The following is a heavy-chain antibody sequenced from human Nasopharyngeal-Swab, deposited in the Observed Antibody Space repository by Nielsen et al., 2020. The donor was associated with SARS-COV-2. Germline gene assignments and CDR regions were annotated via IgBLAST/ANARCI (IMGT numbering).Heavy chain of an antibody. CDR3: ARDHPVVVPSNWFDP. CDR1: GGTFSSYA. Sequence: SVKVSCKASGGTFSSYAISWVRQAPGQGLEWMGGIIPILGIANYAQKFQGRVTITADKSTSTAYMELSSLRSEDTAVYYCARDHPVVVPSNWFDPWGQGTLVTVSS. CDR2: IIPILGIA. J-gene: IGHJ5*02. D-gene: IGHD2-2*01. V-gene: IGHV1-69*10.